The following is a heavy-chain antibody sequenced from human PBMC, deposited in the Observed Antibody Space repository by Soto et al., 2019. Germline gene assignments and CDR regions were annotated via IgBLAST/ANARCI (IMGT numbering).Heavy chain of an antibody. CDR1: GGSIYRSGYY. CDR3: GKVLVGATGHTDSDS. Sequence: PSETLSLTCTVSGGSIYRSGYYWGWIRQPPGRGLEWIGNIDYNGVTYSNPPLKSRVTISRDTSKNQFSLKLTSVTAADTALYYCGKVLVGATGHTDSDSWGPGTLVTV. V-gene: IGHV4-39*01. CDR2: IDYNGVT. J-gene: IGHJ4*02. D-gene: IGHD2-15*01.